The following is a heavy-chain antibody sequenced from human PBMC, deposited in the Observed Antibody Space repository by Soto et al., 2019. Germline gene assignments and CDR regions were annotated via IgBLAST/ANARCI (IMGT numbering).Heavy chain of an antibody. D-gene: IGHD6-19*01. Sequence: GGSLRLSCAASGFTFSSYGMHWVRQAPGKGLEWVAVIWYDGSNKYYADSVKGRFTISRDNSKNTLYLQMNSLRAEDTAVYYCALGPLPYSSGRVWFAFDIWGQGTMVTVSS. CDR3: ALGPLPYSSGRVWFAFDI. J-gene: IGHJ3*02. CDR2: IWYDGSNK. V-gene: IGHV3-33*01. CDR1: GFTFSSYG.